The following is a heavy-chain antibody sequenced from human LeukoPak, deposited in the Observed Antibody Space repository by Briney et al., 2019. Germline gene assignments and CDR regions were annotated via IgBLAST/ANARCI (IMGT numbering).Heavy chain of an antibody. J-gene: IGHJ4*02. CDR3: PRKKYSGRWYAF. CDR1: GYSSTDYY. V-gene: IGHV1-2*02. CDR2: IKPNSGDT. Sequence: ASVKLSCKASGYSSTDYYIYWVRQAPGQGLEWMGWIKPNSGDTNYVQTFEGRVTMTRATAIRTAYMELSSLRSDDTAVYYCPRKKYSGRWYAFWGQGTLVTVSS. D-gene: IGHD1-26*01.